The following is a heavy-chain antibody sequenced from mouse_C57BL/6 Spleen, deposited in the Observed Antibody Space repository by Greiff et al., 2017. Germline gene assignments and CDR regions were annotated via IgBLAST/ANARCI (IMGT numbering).Heavy chain of an antibody. CDR2: IWRGGST. CDR1: GFSLTSYG. CDR3: AKSTMVTTGFAY. Sequence: VKLMESGPGLVQPSQSLSITCTVSGFSLTSYGVHWVRQSPGKGLEWLGVIWRGGSTDYNAAFMSRLSITKDNSKIQVFFKMNSLQADDTAIYYCAKSTMVTTGFAYWGQGTLVTVSA. J-gene: IGHJ3*01. V-gene: IGHV2-5*01. D-gene: IGHD2-2*01.